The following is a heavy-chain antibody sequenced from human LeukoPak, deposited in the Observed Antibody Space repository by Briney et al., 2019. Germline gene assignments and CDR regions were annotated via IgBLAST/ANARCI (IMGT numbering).Heavy chain of an antibody. J-gene: IGHJ4*02. Sequence: SETLSLTCTISGGSVSDYYWSWIRQSPGKGLEWIGYIYYTGSTTYNPSLKSRVTISVDTSKNQISLKLSSVTAADTAVYYCARHDSSGYYWFDYWGQGTLVTVSS. CDR1: GGSVSDYY. D-gene: IGHD3-22*01. CDR3: ARHDSSGYYWFDY. V-gene: IGHV4-59*08. CDR2: IYYTGST.